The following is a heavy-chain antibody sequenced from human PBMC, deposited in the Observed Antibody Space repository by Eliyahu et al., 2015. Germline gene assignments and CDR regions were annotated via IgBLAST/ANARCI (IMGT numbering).Heavy chain of an antibody. D-gene: IGHD6-19*01. J-gene: IGHJ4*02. CDR3: ARDGAGQWGDY. Sequence: QVQLVQSGAEVKKPGASVKVSCKASGYTFTNYGISWVRQAPGQGLEWMAWINAYNGDTNYAQKFQGRVTMTTDTSTSTASMELRSLRSDDTAVYYCARDGAGQWGDYWGQGTLVTVSS. CDR1: GYTFTNYG. CDR2: INAYNGDT. V-gene: IGHV1-18*01.